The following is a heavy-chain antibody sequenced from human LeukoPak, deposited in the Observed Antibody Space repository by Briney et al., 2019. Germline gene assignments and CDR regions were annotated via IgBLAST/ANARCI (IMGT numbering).Heavy chain of an antibody. CDR3: VRNWDY. CDR1: GDFITNRY. CDR2: ISTRGNT. D-gene: IGHD1-1*01. V-gene: IGHV4-4*07. J-gene: IGHJ4*02. Sequence: PSETLSLTCSVSGDFITNRYWSWVRQSAGKGLEWIGRISTRGNTNYNPSLKSRVTMSVDTSNKHFSLKLTSVTAADTAVHYCVRNWDYWGQGTLVTVSS.